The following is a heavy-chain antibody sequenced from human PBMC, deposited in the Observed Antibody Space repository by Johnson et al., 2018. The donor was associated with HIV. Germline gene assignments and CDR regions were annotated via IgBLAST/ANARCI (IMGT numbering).Heavy chain of an antibody. Sequence: QVQLVESGGGLVKPGGSLRLSCAASGFTFSDSYMSWIRQPPGKGLEWVSYINSSASTIYYAASVRGRFSISRDNVKTSLYLKMNSRRAEDTAVYYFARDTRGQHHGEAFDIWGQGTMVTVSS. CDR1: GFTFSDSY. J-gene: IGHJ3*02. D-gene: IGHD6-13*01. CDR3: ARDTRGQHHGEAFDI. V-gene: IGHV3-11*01. CDR2: INSSASTI.